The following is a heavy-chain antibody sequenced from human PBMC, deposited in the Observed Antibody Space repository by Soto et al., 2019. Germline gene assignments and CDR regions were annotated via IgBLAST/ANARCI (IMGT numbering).Heavy chain of an antibody. D-gene: IGHD6-6*01. Sequence: PSETLSLTCTVSGGCISSSSYYWGWIRQPPGKGLEWIGSIYYSGSTYYNPSLKSRVTISVDTSKNQFSLKLSSVTAADTAVYYCAKHALQIVRFYWVFDYWGQGTLVT. CDR3: AKHALQIVRFYWVFDY. V-gene: IGHV4-39*01. CDR1: GGCISSSSYY. J-gene: IGHJ4*02. CDR2: IYYSGST.